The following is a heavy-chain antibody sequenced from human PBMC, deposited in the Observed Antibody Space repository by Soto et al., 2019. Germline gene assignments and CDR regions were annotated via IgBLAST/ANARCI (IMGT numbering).Heavy chain of an antibody. V-gene: IGHV3-30*18. Sequence: QVQLVESGGGVVQPGRSLRLSCAASGFTFSSYGMHWVRQAPGKGLEWVAVISYDGSNKYYADSVKGRFTISRDNSKNTLYLQMNSLRAEDTAVYYCAKDPAWKVSYYYGMDVWGQGTTVTVSS. CDR3: AKDPAWKVSYYYGMDV. D-gene: IGHD1-1*01. J-gene: IGHJ6*02. CDR1: GFTFSSYG. CDR2: ISYDGSNK.